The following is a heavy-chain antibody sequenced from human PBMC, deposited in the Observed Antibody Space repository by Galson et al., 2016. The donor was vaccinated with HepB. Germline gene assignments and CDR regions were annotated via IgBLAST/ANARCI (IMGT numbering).Heavy chain of an antibody. CDR3: VHRGTYNHGYFSRRGPRSSSYFDY. Sequence: PALVKPTQTLTLTCTFSGFSLTTSGVGVGWIRQPPGEALEWLALIYWDDDKRYRPSLTSSLAITKDVSKNQVVLTMTNMDPVDTSTYYIVHRGTYNHGYFSRRGPRSSSYFDYWGQGTLVTVSS. CDR2: IYWDDDK. J-gene: IGHJ4*02. CDR1: GFSLTTSGVG. V-gene: IGHV2-5*02. D-gene: IGHD3-22*01.